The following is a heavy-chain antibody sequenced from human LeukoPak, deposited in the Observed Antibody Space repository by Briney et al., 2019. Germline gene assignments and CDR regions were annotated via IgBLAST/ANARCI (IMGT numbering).Heavy chain of an antibody. CDR2: MYYSGDA. CDR1: GGSFTSYY. Sequence: ASETLSLTCTVSGGSFTSYYWTWIRQPPGKGLEWIAYMYYSGDANYNPSLKSRVTISVDTSKNQFSLKLSAVTAADTAVYFCASVRRGFGESSKYYSYYYMDVWGNGTTVTISS. J-gene: IGHJ6*03. CDR3: ASVRRGFGESSKYYSYYYMDV. V-gene: IGHV4-59*08. D-gene: IGHD3-10*01.